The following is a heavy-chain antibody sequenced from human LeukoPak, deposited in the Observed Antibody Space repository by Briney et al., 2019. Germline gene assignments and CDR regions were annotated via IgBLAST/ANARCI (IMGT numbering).Heavy chain of an antibody. Sequence: PSETLSLTYTVSGYSISSGYYWGWIRQPPGKGLEWIGSIYHSGSTYYNPSLKSRVTISVDTSKNQFSLKLSSVTAADTAVYYCARQLPEFDPWGQGTLVTVSS. V-gene: IGHV4-38-2*02. J-gene: IGHJ5*02. CDR1: GYSISSGYY. CDR3: ARQLPEFDP. CDR2: IYHSGST. D-gene: IGHD2-2*01.